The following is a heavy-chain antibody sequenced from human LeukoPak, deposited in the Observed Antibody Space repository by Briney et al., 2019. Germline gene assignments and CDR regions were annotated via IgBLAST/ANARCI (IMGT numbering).Heavy chain of an antibody. J-gene: IGHJ3*02. CDR2: IYHSGST. Sequence: PSETLSLTCAVSGGSISSGGYSWSWIRQPPGKGLEWIGYIYHSGSTYYNPSLKSRVTISVDRSKNQFSLKLSSVTAADTAVYYCARAYSGYERLGGNAFDIWGQGAMVTVSS. CDR1: GGSISSGGYS. CDR3: ARAYSGYERLGGNAFDI. D-gene: IGHD5-12*01. V-gene: IGHV4-30-2*01.